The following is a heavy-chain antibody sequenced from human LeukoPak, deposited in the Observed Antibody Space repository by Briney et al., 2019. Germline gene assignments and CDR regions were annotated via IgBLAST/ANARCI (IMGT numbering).Heavy chain of an antibody. CDR2: MNPNSGNT. V-gene: IGHV1-8*03. CDR3: ARARYCSSTSCKYARYFQH. J-gene: IGHJ1*01. CDR1: GYTFTSYD. D-gene: IGHD2-2*01. Sequence: SVKVSCKASGYTFTSYDINWVRQATGQGLEWMGWMNPNSGNTGYAQKFQGRVTITRNTSISTAYMELSSLRSEDTAVYYCARARYCSSTSCKYARYFQHWGQGTLVTVSS.